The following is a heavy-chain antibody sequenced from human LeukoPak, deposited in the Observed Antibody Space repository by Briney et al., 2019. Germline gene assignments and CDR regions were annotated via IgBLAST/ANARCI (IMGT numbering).Heavy chain of an antibody. D-gene: IGHD6-19*01. V-gene: IGHV3-30*18. CDR2: ISYDGSNK. J-gene: IGHJ4*02. CDR1: GFTFSSYG. Sequence: GGSLRLSCAASGFTFSSYGMHWVRQAPGKGLEWVAVISYDGSNKYYADSVKGRFTISRDNSKNTLYLQMNSLRAEDTAVYYCAKDFSSGWSIDYWGQGTLVTVSS. CDR3: AKDFSSGWSIDY.